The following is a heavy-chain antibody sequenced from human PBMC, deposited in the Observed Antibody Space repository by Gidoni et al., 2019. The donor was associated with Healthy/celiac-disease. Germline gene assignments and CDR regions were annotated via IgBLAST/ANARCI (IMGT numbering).Heavy chain of an antibody. CDR3: AKDIGTVGAWDY. D-gene: IGHD1-26*01. V-gene: IGHV3-9*01. CDR2: ISWNSGSI. Sequence: EVQLVESGGGLVQPGRSLRLSCAASGFTFDDYAMHWVRQAPGKGLEWVSGISWNSGSIGYADSVKGRFTISRDNAKNSLYLQMNSLRAEDTALYYCAKDIGTVGAWDYWGQGTLVTVSS. J-gene: IGHJ4*02. CDR1: GFTFDDYA.